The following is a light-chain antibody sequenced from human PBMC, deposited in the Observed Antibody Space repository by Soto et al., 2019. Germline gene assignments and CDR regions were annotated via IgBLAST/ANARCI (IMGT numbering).Light chain of an antibody. Sequence: DIQMTQSPSTLSAYLGDRVTITCRASQSVSSWLAWYQQKPGKAPKLLIYKASSLESGVPSRFSGSGSGTEFTLTLTSLQPDDFATYYCQQYHTYRTFGQGTKVEIK. CDR2: KAS. V-gene: IGKV1-5*03. CDR1: QSVSSW. J-gene: IGKJ1*01. CDR3: QQYHTYRT.